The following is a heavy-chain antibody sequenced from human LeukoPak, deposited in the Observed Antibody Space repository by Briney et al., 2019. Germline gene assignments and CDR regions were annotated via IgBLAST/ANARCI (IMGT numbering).Heavy chain of an antibody. Sequence: SGPTLVNPTQILTLTCTFSGFSLSTSRVAVAWIRQPPGKALESLALFYWNDDKRYSPSLQSRVPITKDTSKNQVVLTMTNMDPVDTATYYCAHKAAVGGIDYWGQGTLVTVSS. D-gene: IGHD1-26*01. CDR3: AHKAAVGGIDY. J-gene: IGHJ4*02. CDR2: FYWNDDK. V-gene: IGHV2-5*01. CDR1: GFSLSTSRVA.